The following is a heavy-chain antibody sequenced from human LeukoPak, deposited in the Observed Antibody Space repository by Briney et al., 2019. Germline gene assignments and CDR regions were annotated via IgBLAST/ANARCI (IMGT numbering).Heavy chain of an antibody. J-gene: IGHJ6*03. V-gene: IGHV4-39*01. CDR1: GGSISSSSYY. D-gene: IGHD6-19*01. CDR2: IYYSGST. Sequence: SETLYLTCTVPGGSISSSSYYWGWIRQPPGKGLEWIGSIYYSGSTYYNPSLKSRVTISVDTSKNQFSLNLSSVTAADTAVYCCARHVSAYISGLPYYMDVWGKGTTVTVSS. CDR3: ARHVSAYISGLPYYMDV.